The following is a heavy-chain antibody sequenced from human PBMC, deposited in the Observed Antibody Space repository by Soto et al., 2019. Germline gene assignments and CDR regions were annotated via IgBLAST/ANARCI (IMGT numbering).Heavy chain of an antibody. CDR1: GDTFSSYA. J-gene: IGHJ6*02. Sequence: QVQLVQSGAEVKKPGSSVKVSCKASGDTFSSYAISWVRQAPGQGLEWMGGIIPIFGTANYAQKFQGRVTITADESTSTAYMGLSSLRSEDTAVYYCAREDIVVVVAATTSSRWGMDVWGQGTTVTVSS. V-gene: IGHV1-69*01. CDR3: AREDIVVVVAATTSSRWGMDV. D-gene: IGHD2-15*01. CDR2: IIPIFGTA.